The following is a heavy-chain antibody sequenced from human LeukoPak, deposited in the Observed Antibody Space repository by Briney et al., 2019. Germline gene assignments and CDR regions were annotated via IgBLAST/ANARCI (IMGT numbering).Heavy chain of an antibody. CDR2: ISAYNGNT. CDR1: GYTFTSYG. CDR3: ARAVSSSPYYYYGMDV. J-gene: IGHJ6*02. D-gene: IGHD6-13*01. Sequence: ASVKVSCKASGYTFTSYGISWVRQAPGQGLEWMGWISAYNGNTNYAQKLQGRVTMTTDTSTSTAYTELKSLRSDDTAVYYCARAVSSSPYYYYGMDVWGQGTTVTVSS. V-gene: IGHV1-18*01.